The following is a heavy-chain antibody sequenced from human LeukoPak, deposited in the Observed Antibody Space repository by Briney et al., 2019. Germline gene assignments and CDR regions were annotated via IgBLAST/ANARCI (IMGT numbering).Heavy chain of an antibody. D-gene: IGHD2-21*01. CDR3: VRLWFRWGIDY. J-gene: IGHJ4*02. CDR2: VYYTGSA. Sequence: PSETLSLTCTVSGASTNTDSYFWGWIRQPPGKGPEWMGSVYYTGSAHYKSSLKGRVSISVDTSKNQFSLELHSVTAADTGMYYCVRLWFRWGIDYWGRGTLVTVSS. CDR1: GASTNTDSYF. V-gene: IGHV4-39*01.